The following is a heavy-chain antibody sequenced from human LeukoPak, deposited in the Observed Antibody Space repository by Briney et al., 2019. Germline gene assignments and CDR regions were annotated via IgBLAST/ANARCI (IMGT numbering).Heavy chain of an antibody. CDR1: GGSITIYY. D-gene: IGHD6-13*01. CDR2: IYYSGST. CDR3: ARVYYSSSYDYWYFDL. Sequence: PETLSLTCTVSGGSITIYYWSWIRQPPGKGLEWIGYIYYSGSTNYNPSLKSRVTISVDTSKNQFSLKLSSVTAADTAVYYCARVYYSSSYDYWYFDLWGRGTLVTVSS. V-gene: IGHV4-59*01. J-gene: IGHJ2*01.